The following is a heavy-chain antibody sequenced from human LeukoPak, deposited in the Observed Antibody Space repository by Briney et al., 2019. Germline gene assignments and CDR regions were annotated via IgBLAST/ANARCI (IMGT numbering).Heavy chain of an antibody. V-gene: IGHV4-59*01. CDR2: IYYSGST. Sequence: PSETLSLTCTVSGGSISSYYWSWIRQPPGKGLEWIGYIYYSGSTNYNPSLKSRVTISVDTSKNQFSLKLSSVTAADTAVYYCARSYYDFWSGYHTGGGNFDYWGQGTLVTVSS. D-gene: IGHD3-3*01. J-gene: IGHJ4*02. CDR3: ARSYYDFWSGYHTGGGNFDY. CDR1: GGSISSYY.